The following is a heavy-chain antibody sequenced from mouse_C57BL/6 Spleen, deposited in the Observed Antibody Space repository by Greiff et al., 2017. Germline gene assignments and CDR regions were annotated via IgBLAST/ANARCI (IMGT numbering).Heavy chain of an antibody. CDR1: GYTFTSYW. V-gene: IGHV1-50*01. CDR2: IDPSDSYT. CDR3: ASRNFDY. J-gene: IGHJ2*01. Sequence: QVQLQQPGAELVKPGASVKLSCKASGYTFTSYWMQWVKQRPGQGLEWIGEIDPSDSYTNYNQKFKGKATLTVDTSSSTAYMQLSSLTSEDSAVYYCASRNFDYWGQGTTLTVSS.